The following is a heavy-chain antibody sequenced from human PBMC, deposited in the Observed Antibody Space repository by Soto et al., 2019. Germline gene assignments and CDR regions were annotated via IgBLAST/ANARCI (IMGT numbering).Heavy chain of an antibody. CDR1: GYDFSTYW. Sequence: PGESLKISCKGSGYDFSTYWISWVRQMPGKGLEWMGRIDPSDSSTSYSPSFEGHVTISSDKSIYTAFLQWTSLKTSDSAIYYCARGYIGSGAAGDYRAPRTLVTGSS. D-gene: IGHD3-10*01. V-gene: IGHV5-10-1*01. J-gene: IGHJ4*02. CDR2: IDPSDSST. CDR3: ARGYIGSGAAGDY.